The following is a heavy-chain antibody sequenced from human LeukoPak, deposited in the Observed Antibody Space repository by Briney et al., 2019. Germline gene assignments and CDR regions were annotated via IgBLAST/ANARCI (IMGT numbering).Heavy chain of an antibody. V-gene: IGHV3-49*04. CDR2: IASETYGGTA. CDR1: GFTFSSYW. J-gene: IGHJ4*02. CDR3: TRDQTPYY. Sequence: GGSLRLSCAASGFTFSSYWMHWVRQAPGKGLEWVGFIASETYGGTAEYAASVKGRFTISRDDSKSIAYLQMNSLKTEDTAVYYCTRDQTPYYWGQGTLVTVSS.